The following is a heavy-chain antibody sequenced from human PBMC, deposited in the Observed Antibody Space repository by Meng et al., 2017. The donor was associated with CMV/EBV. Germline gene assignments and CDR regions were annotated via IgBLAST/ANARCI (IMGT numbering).Heavy chain of an antibody. Sequence: SETLSLTCTVSGGSISSCSYYWGWLRQPPGKGLEWIGSIYYSGSTYYNPALKSRVTITADTSKNQFSLKRRYETDTDTAVYYCATPVGAYYFDYWGQGTLVTVSS. CDR3: ATPVGAYYFDY. V-gene: IGHV4-39*07. J-gene: IGHJ4*02. CDR1: GGSISSCSYY. D-gene: IGHD3-16*01. CDR2: IYYSGST.